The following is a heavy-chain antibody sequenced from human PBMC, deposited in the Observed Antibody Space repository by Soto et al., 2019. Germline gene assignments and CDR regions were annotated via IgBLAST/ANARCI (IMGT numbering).Heavy chain of an antibody. CDR1: GGSISNYY. Sequence: SETLSLTCTVSGGSISNYYWSLIRQPPGKGLEWIGYIYYSGSTNYNPSRKSRVTISVATSKNQFSLKLTSVTAEDTAVYYRARDRKDDRNPWGQGTLVTVSS. CDR2: IYYSGST. CDR3: ARDRKDDRNP. D-gene: IGHD3-22*01. V-gene: IGHV4-59*01. J-gene: IGHJ5*02.